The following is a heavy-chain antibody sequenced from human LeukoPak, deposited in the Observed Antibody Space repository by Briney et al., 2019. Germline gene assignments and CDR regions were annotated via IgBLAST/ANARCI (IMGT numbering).Heavy chain of an antibody. CDR1: GGSISSSNW. CDR2: IYHSGST. V-gene: IGHV4-4*02. D-gene: IGHD3-22*01. J-gene: IGHJ5*02. CDR3: ARGMDDSSGYYP. Sequence: TSETLSLTCTVSGGSISSSNWWSWVRQPPGKGLEWIGEIYHSGSTNYNPSLKSRVTISVDKSKNQFSLKLSSVTAADTAVYYCARGMDDSSGYYPWGQGTLVTVSS.